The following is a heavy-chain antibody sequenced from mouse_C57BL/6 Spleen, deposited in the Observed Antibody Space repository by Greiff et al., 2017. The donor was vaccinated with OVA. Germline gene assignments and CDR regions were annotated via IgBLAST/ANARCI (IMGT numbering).Heavy chain of an antibody. V-gene: IGHV1-15*01. J-gene: IGHJ3*01. CDR1: GYTFTDYE. CDR3: TIYSCNYSWSAY. Sequence: VQLQQSGAELVRPGASVTLSCKASGYTFTDYEMHWVKQTPVHGLEWIGAIDPETGGTAYDQKFKGKAILTADKSSSTAYMEHRSLTSEDSAVYYSTIYSCNYSWSAYWGQGTLLTVSA. D-gene: IGHD2-1*01. CDR2: IDPETGGT.